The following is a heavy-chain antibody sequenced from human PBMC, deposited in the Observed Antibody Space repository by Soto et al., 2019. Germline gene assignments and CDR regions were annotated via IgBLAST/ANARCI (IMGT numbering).Heavy chain of an antibody. CDR3: ARDGDVQARFDP. CDR1: GYTFTSYG. J-gene: IGHJ5*02. D-gene: IGHD1-1*01. CDR2: IIAYNGYT. V-gene: IGHV1-18*01. Sequence: QVQLVQSGAEVKKPGASVKVSCKASGYTFTSYGISWVRQAPGQGLEWMGWIIAYNGYTNYAQKLQGRVTMTTATATTTAYMELRSLRSDDSAVYYCARDGDVQARFDPWGQGTLVTVSS.